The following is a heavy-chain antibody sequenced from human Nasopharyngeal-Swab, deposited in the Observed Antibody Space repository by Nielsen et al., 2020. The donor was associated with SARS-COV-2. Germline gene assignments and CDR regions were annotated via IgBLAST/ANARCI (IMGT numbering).Heavy chain of an antibody. CDR3: AKEVGSRDGYFGLGYYYMDV. V-gene: IGHV3-30*02. CDR2: IRYDGSNK. J-gene: IGHJ6*03. CDR1: GFPFSSYG. Sequence: LKISCAASGFPFSSYGMHWVRQAPGKGLEWVAFIRYDGSNKYYADSVKGRFTISRDNSKNTLYLQMNSLRAEDTAVYYCAKEVGSRDGYFGLGYYYMDVWGKGTTVTVSS. D-gene: IGHD5-24*01.